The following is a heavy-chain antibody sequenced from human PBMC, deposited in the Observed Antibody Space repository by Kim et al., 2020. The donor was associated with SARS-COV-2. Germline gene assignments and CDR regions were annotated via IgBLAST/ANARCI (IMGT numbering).Heavy chain of an antibody. CDR2: ISYDGSNK. Sequence: GGSLRLSCAASGFTFSSYGMHWVRQAPGKGLEWVAVISYDGSNKYYADSVKGRFTISRDNSKNTLYLQMNSLRAEDTAVYYCANRPPQGHYDILTGYLGGYYYYGMDVWGQGTTVTVSS. D-gene: IGHD3-9*01. CDR3: ANRPPQGHYDILTGYLGGYYYYGMDV. J-gene: IGHJ6*02. V-gene: IGHV3-30*18. CDR1: GFTFSSYG.